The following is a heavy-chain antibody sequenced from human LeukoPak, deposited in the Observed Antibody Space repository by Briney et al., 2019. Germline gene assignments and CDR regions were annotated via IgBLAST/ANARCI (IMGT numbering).Heavy chain of an antibody. CDR1: GYSFISYW. V-gene: IGHV5-51*01. CDR3: ARGSSGYSYGFDY. D-gene: IGHD5-18*01. Sequence: GESLKISCKGSGYSFISYWIGWVRQMPGKGLEWMGIIYPGDSDTRYSPSFQGQVTISADKSIRNAYVQWSSLKASDTAIYYCARGSSGYSYGFDYWGQGTLVTVSS. CDR2: IYPGDSDT. J-gene: IGHJ4*02.